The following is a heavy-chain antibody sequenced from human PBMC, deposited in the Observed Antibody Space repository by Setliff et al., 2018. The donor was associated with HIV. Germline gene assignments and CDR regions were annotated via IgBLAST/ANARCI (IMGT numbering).Heavy chain of an antibody. V-gene: IGHV1-8*02. CDR3: ARALPYDSSGYYFVGWFDP. D-gene: IGHD3-22*01. CDR1: GYNFTNYD. Sequence: ASVKVSCKASGYNFTNYDINWVRQATGQGLEWMGWMNPNSGNTGYAQKFQGRVTMTRNTSISTAYMELSSLRSEDTAVYYCARALPYDSSGYYFVGWFDPWGQGTQVTVSS. CDR2: MNPNSGNT. J-gene: IGHJ5*02.